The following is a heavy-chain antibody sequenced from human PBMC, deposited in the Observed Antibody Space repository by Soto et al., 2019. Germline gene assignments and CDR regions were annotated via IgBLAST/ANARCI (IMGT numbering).Heavy chain of an antibody. CDR2: ISGSSSYI. V-gene: IGHV3-21*01. J-gene: IGHJ4*02. D-gene: IGHD3-3*01. Sequence: GGSLRLSCAASGFTFSGYKINWVRQAPGKGREWVASISGSSSYIYYADSVKGRCTISRDNAKNSLYLQLNSLRAEDTAVYYCASSGSLGFTTPRVGSYFDYWGQGTLVTVS. CDR1: GFTFSGYK. CDR3: ASSGSLGFTTPRVGSYFDY.